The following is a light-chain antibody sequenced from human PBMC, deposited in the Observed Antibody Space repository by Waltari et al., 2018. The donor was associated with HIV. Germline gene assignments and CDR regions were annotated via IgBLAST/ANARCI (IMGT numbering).Light chain of an antibody. CDR3: QSYDGTTVA. V-gene: IGLV6-57*01. CDR2: EDS. Sequence: NFILTQSHSVSESPGKTVTISCTRSSGGSGSTCIRCYQQRPGRSPDTVIYEDSQRPSGVPNRFSGSVDSSSNSASLTISGLKTEDEADYFCQSYDGTTVAFGGGTRLTVL. J-gene: IGLJ2*01. CDR1: SGGSGSTC.